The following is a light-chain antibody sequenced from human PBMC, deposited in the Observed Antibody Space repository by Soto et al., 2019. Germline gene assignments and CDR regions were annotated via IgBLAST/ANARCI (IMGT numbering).Light chain of an antibody. J-gene: IGLJ1*01. V-gene: IGLV2-14*01. CDR3: SSYTSSSTYV. CDR2: DVS. CDR1: SSDVGGYNY. Sequence: QSVLTQPASVSGSPGQSITISCTGTSSDVGGYNYVSWYQQHPGKAPKLMIYDVSNRPSGVSNRFSGSKSGNTASLTISGLQAEDEADYYCSSYTSSSTYVSATGTKVTVL.